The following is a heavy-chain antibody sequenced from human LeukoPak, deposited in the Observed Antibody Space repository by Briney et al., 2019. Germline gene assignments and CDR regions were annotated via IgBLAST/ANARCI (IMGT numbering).Heavy chain of an antibody. J-gene: IGHJ5*02. CDR3: ARGGITIFGVVIISDWFDP. D-gene: IGHD3-3*01. Sequence: GASVKVSCKASGYTFTSYYMHWVRQAPGQGLEWMGIINPSGGSTSYAQKFQGRVTITRDMSTSTVYMELSSLRSEDTAVYYCARGGITIFGVVIISDWFDPWGQGTLVTVSS. CDR2: INPSGGST. V-gene: IGHV1-46*01. CDR1: GYTFTSYY.